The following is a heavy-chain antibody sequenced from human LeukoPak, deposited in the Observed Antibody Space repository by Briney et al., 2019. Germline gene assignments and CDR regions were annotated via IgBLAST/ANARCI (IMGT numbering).Heavy chain of an antibody. CDR2: INPNSGGS. CDR3: ARAYDSSGYYYSGY. D-gene: IGHD3-22*01. J-gene: IGHJ4*02. V-gene: IGHV1-2*06. Sequence: ASVKVSCKASGYTFTDYYMHWVRQAPGQGLEWMGRINPNSGGSNYAQEFQGRVTMTRDTSISTAYMELNRLRSDDTAVYYCARAYDSSGYYYSGYWGQGTLVTVSS. CDR1: GYTFTDYY.